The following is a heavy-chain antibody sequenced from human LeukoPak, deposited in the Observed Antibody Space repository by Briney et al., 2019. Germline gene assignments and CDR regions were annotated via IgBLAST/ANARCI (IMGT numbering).Heavy chain of an antibody. CDR2: ISGSGGST. Sequence: GGSLRLSCAASGFTFSNYDMSWVRQAPGKGLEWVSMISGSGGSTYVAASVKGRFTFSRDNSKNTLYLQMNSLRAEDTAVYYCAKDSDYYGSGSSVDYWGQGTLVTVSS. CDR3: AKDSDYYGSGSSVDY. CDR1: GFTFSNYD. J-gene: IGHJ4*02. V-gene: IGHV3-23*01. D-gene: IGHD3-10*01.